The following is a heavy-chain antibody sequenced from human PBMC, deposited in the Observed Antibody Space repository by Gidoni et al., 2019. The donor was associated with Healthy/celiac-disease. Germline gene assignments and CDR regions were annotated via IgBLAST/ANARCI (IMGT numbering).Heavy chain of an antibody. CDR3: ARDLRSHCSGGSCYSGKYFQH. Sequence: QVQLVESGGGLVKPGGSLRLSCAASGFTFSDYYMSWIRQAPGKGLGWVSYISSSGSTIYYADSVKGRFTISRDNAKNSLYLQMNSLRAEDTAVYYCARDLRSHCSGGSCYSGKYFQHWGQGTLVTVSS. D-gene: IGHD2-15*01. CDR2: ISSSGSTI. J-gene: IGHJ1*01. CDR1: GFTFSDYY. V-gene: IGHV3-11*01.